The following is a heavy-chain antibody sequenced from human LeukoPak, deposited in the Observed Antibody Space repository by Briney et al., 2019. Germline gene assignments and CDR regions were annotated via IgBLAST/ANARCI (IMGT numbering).Heavy chain of an antibody. CDR2: IWYDGSNK. CDR3: AKELGVGATRSGY. V-gene: IGHV3-33*06. Sequence: GGSLRLSCAASGFTFSSYGMHWVRQAPGKGLEWVAVIWYDGSNKYYADSVKGRFTISRDNSKNTLYLQMNSLRAEDTAVYYCAKELGVGATRSGYWGQGTLVTVSS. CDR1: GFTFSSYG. D-gene: IGHD1-26*01. J-gene: IGHJ4*02.